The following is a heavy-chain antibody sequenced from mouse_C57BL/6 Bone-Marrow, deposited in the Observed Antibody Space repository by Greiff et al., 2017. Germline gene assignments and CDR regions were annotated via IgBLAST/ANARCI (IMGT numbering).Heavy chain of an antibody. V-gene: IGHV1-69*01. J-gene: IGHJ4*01. CDR3: AREITTVVAPYYYAMDY. CDR2: IDPSDSYT. D-gene: IGHD1-1*01. CDR1: GYTFTSYW. Sequence: VQLQQPGVELVMPGASVKLSCKASGYTFTSYWMHWVKQRPGQGLEWIGEIDPSDSYTNYNQKFKGKSTLTVDKSSSTAYMQLSSLTSEDSAVYYCAREITTVVAPYYYAMDYWGQGTSVTVSS.